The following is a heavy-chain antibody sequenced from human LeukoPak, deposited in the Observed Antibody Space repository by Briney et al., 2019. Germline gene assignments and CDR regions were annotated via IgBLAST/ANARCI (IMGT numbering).Heavy chain of an antibody. CDR1: GFTFDDYA. Sequence: GGSLRLSCAASGFTFDDYAMHWVRQAPGKGLEWVSGISWNSGSIGYADSVKGRFTISRDNSKNTLYLQMNSLRAEDTAVYYCAKGWQYSSGGSCFGYCYYGMDVWGQGTTVTVSS. CDR2: ISWNSGSI. CDR3: AKGWQYSSGGSCFGYCYYGMDV. V-gene: IGHV3-9*01. D-gene: IGHD2-15*01. J-gene: IGHJ6*02.